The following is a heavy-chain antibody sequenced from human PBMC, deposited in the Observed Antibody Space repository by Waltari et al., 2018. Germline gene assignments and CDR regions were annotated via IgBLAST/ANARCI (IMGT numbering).Heavy chain of an antibody. CDR2: SYSGGTT. D-gene: IGHD2-15*01. CDR3: VRPLTPYSFDAFDL. J-gene: IGHJ3*01. CDR1: GFTVNTYY. Sequence: EVQLMESGGGLIQPGGSLRLSCVVSGFTVNTYYMGWVRQAPGKGPELVSVSYSGGTTYYADSWKGRCTVTRDDSKNTVYLQMSSLIVDDTAVYFCVRPLTPYSFDAFDLWGQGTVVTVSS. V-gene: IGHV3-53*01.